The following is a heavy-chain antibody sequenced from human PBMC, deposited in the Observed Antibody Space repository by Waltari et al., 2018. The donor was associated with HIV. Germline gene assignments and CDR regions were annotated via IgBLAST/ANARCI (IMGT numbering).Heavy chain of an antibody. CDR1: GDTFSSYA. V-gene: IGHV1-69*13. CDR2: GQGQGKGLGWWVVLTPVLGTA. D-gene: IGHD3-22*01. Sequence: QVQLVQSGAEVKKPGSSVKLSCKASGDTFSSYAFTWARQASGQGLAWAGGGQGQGKGLGWWVVLTPVLGTARYAQRFQGRVMITADDSPITAYMELSSLGSEDTAIYYCARGLGGGDSSGYYEWGQGTLVTVSS. J-gene: IGHJ4*02. CDR3: ARGLGGGDSSGYYE.